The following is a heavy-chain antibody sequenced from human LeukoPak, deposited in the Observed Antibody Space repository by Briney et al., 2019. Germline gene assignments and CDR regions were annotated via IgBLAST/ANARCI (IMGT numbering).Heavy chain of an antibody. J-gene: IGHJ4*02. D-gene: IGHD3-22*01. CDR2: IYPGDSDT. Sequence: GESLKISCKGSGYSFTSYWIGWVRQMPGKGLEWMGIIYPGDSDTRYSPSFRGQVTISADKSINTAYLQWSSLKASDTAMYYCARHHYYYDSGPFPGHYWGQGTLVTVSS. V-gene: IGHV5-51*01. CDR3: ARHHYYYDSGPFPGHY. CDR1: GYSFTSYW.